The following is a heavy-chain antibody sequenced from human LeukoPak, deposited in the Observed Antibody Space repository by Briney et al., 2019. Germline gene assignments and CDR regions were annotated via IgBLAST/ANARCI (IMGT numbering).Heavy chain of an antibody. Sequence: PGGSMRLSCAASGFTFSDYYMNWIRQAPGKGLGWISYISSGSSDTNYADSVKGRFTISRDNAKNSLYLQMNSLRAEDTAVYYCARAEIDCSGGSCYSYYFDYWGQGTLVTVSS. V-gene: IGHV3-11*06. D-gene: IGHD2-15*01. J-gene: IGHJ4*02. CDR1: GFTFSDYY. CDR2: ISSGSSDT. CDR3: ARAEIDCSGGSCYSYYFDY.